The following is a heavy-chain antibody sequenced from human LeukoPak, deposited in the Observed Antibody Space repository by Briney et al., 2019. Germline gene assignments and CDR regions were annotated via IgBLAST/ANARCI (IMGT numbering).Heavy chain of an antibody. D-gene: IGHD6-19*01. CDR2: ISGSGGST. Sequence: GGSLRLSCVASGFTFSIYAMSWVRQAPGKGLEWVSGISGSGGSTYYADSVKGRFTISRDNSKNTLFLQMNSLRAEDTAVYYCAKETYSSGWYPYFDYWGQGTLVTASS. CDR3: AKETYSSGWYPYFDY. J-gene: IGHJ4*02. CDR1: GFTFSIYA. V-gene: IGHV3-23*01.